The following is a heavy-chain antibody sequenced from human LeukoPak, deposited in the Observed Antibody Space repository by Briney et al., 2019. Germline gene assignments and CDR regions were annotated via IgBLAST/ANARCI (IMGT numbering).Heavy chain of an antibody. D-gene: IGHD2-21*02. Sequence: GGSLRLSCAASGFTFSNYGMSWVRQAPGKGLEWVSAISGSGGSTYYADSVKGRFTISRDDSKNTLYLQMNSLRAEDTAVYYCAKSHHVTAIDYWGQGTLVTVSS. CDR1: GFTFSNYG. V-gene: IGHV3-23*01. CDR3: AKSHHVTAIDY. J-gene: IGHJ4*02. CDR2: ISGSGGST.